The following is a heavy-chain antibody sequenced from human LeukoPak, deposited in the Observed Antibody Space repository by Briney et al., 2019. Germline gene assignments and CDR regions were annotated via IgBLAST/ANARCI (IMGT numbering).Heavy chain of an antibody. J-gene: IGHJ3*02. CDR2: ISYDGSNK. V-gene: IGHV3-30-3*01. Sequence: PGGSLRLSCAASGFTFSSYAMHWVLQAPGKGLEWVAVISYDGSNKYYADSAKGRFTISRDNSKDTLYLQMNSLRAEDTAVYYCAREGLRNDAFDIWGQGTMVTVSS. CDR3: AREGLRNDAFDI. D-gene: IGHD4-17*01. CDR1: GFTFSSYA.